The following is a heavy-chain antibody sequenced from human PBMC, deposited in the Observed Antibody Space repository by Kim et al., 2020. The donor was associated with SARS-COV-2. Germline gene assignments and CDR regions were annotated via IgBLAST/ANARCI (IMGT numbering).Heavy chain of an antibody. V-gene: IGHV3-33*01. D-gene: IGHD3-10*01. CDR3: ARDFVGDYGMDV. J-gene: IGHJ6*02. Sequence: YYADSGKGRFTISRDNSKNTLYLQMNSLRAEDTAVYYCARDFVGDYGMDVWGQGTTVTVSS.